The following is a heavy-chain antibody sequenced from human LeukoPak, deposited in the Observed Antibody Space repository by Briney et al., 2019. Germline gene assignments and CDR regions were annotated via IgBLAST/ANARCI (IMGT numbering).Heavy chain of an antibody. V-gene: IGHV4-30-4*08. J-gene: IGHJ3*02. CDR3: ASVVVDRRAFDI. D-gene: IGHD2-2*01. CDR2: IYYSGST. CDR1: GGSISSGGYY. Sequence: NPSQTLSLTCTVSGGSISSGGYYWSWIRQHPGKGLEWIGYIYYSGSTYYNPSLKSRVTISVDTSKNQFSLKLSSVTAADTAVYYCASVVVDRRAFDIWGQGTMVTVSS.